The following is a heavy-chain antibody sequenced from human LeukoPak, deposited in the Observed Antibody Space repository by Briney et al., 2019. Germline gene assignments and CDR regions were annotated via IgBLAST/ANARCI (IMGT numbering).Heavy chain of an antibody. CDR1: GGSFSGYY. Sequence: PSETLSLTXAVYGGSFSGYYWSWLRQPPGKGLEWIGEINHSGSTNYNPSLKSRVTISVDTSKNQFSLKLSSVTAADTAMYYCARVSRVVVVPAASFRFDPWGQGTLVTVSS. V-gene: IGHV4-34*01. CDR2: INHSGST. D-gene: IGHD2-2*01. CDR3: ARVSRVVVVPAASFRFDP. J-gene: IGHJ5*02.